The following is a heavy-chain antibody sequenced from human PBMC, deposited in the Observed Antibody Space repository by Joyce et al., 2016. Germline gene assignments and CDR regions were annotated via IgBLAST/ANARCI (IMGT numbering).Heavy chain of an antibody. Sequence: EVQLLESGVGLVQPGGSLRLSCAASGFPFSGYAMCWVRQTPGKGLEWVSTSGGSGGSTHYTDSVKGRFTISRDNSKNTLDLQMSSLRAGDTAVYYCAKEFRFLEWSYAFDIWGQGTMVTVSS. CDR1: GFPFSGYA. D-gene: IGHD3-3*01. CDR2: SGGSGGST. CDR3: AKEFRFLEWSYAFDI. V-gene: IGHV3-23*01. J-gene: IGHJ3*02.